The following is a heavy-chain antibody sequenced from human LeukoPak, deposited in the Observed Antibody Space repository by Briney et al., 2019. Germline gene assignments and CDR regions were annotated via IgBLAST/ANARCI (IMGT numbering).Heavy chain of an antibody. Sequence: SETLSLTCAVYGGSFSGYYWSWVRQPPGKGREWNGEINHSGSTNNNTTLRSRGTISVHTSKTQFSLKLSSVTAADTAVYYCARGWSYSAFDYCGQGTLVTVSS. CDR1: GGSFSGYY. J-gene: IGHJ4*02. CDR3: ARGWSYSAFDY. CDR2: INHSGST. D-gene: IGHD3-10*01. V-gene: IGHV4-34*04.